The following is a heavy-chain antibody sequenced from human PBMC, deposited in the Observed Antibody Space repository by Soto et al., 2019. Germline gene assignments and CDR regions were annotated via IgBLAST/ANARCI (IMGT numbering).Heavy chain of an antibody. CDR1: GYTFAGHY. V-gene: IGHV1-2*02. J-gene: IGHJ3*02. CDR2: VNPNNGAT. Sequence: QAQLVQSGAEVKKPGASVKVSCKASGYTFAGHYIYWIRQAPGLGLVWMGWVNPNNGATKYAQEFQGRVTMTRDTFITTAYIELRGLRSDDTAVFYCARAYGPRMEAFDIWGQGTMVTVSS. D-gene: IGHD2-21*01. CDR3: ARAYGPRMEAFDI.